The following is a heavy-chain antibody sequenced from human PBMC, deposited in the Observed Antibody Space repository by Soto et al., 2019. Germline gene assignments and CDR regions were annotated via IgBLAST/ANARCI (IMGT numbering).Heavy chain of an antibody. D-gene: IGHD6-13*01. CDR2: IDNSGNT. J-gene: IGHJ4*02. CDR3: ARHHYSSSWYGLLDY. Sequence: SETLSLTCTVYGGSISGYSWSCVRQPPGKGLEWPAYIDNSGNTNYNPSLKSRVTISVDASKNQFSLKLSSVTAADTAVYYCARHHYSSSWYGLLDYWGQGTLVTVS. CDR1: GGSISGYS. V-gene: IGHV4-59*08.